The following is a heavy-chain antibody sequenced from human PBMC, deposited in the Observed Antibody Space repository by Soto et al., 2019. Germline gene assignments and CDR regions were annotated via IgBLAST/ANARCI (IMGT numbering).Heavy chain of an antibody. CDR2: ISAYNGNT. CDR1: GYTITSYG. V-gene: IGHV1-18*01. CDR3: ARDPIEYSSSSPSDY. D-gene: IGHD6-6*01. J-gene: IGHJ4*02. Sequence: QVQLVQSGAEVKKPGASVKVSCKASGYTITSYGISWVRQAPGQGLEWMGWISAYNGNTNYAQKLQGRVTMTTDTSTSTAYMELRSLRSDDTAVYYCARDPIEYSSSSPSDYWGQGTLVTVSS.